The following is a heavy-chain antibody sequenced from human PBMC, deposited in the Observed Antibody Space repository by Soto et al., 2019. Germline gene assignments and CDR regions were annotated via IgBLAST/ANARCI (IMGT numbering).Heavy chain of an antibody. V-gene: IGHV3-30*18. Sequence: QVQLVESGGGVVQPGRSLRLSCAASGFTFSSYGMHWVRQAPGKGLEWVAVISYDGSNKYYADSVKGRFTISRDNSKNTRYLQMNSLRAEDTAVYYCAKEQRITMIVVAMTDAFDIWGQGTMVTVSS. CDR3: AKEQRITMIVVAMTDAFDI. CDR2: ISYDGSNK. J-gene: IGHJ3*02. CDR1: GFTFSSYG. D-gene: IGHD3-22*01.